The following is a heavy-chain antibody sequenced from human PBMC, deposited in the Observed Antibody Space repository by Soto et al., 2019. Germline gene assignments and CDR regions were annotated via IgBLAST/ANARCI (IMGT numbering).Heavy chain of an antibody. CDR2: IYPGDSDT. V-gene: IGHV5-51*01. CDR3: VTAPIYSGARKFDY. CDR1: GYSFTSYW. D-gene: IGHD5-12*01. Sequence: PGESLKISCKGSGYSFTSYWIGWVRQMPGKGLEWMGIIYPGDSDTRYSPSFQGQVTISADMSISTAYLQWSSLKASDTAMYYCVTAPIYSGARKFDYWGQGTLVTVSS. J-gene: IGHJ4*02.